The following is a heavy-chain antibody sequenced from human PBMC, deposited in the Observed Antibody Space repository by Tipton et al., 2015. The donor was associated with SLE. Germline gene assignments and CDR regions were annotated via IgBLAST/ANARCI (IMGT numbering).Heavy chain of an antibody. CDR2: SRNKVNSYTT. CDR1: GFTFSDHY. CDR3: ARDKGLSRFVVFDY. J-gene: IGHJ4*02. Sequence: GSLRLSCAASGFTFSDHYMDWVRQAPGKGLEWVARSRNKVNSYTTEYAASVEGRFTISRDDSRSIVYLQMNSLNTEDTAVYYCARDKGLSRFVVFDYWGQGQQVTVSS. V-gene: IGHV3-72*01. D-gene: IGHD3-3*01.